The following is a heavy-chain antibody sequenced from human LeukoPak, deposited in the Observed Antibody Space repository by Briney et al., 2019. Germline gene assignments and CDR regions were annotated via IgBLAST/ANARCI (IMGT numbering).Heavy chain of an antibody. Sequence: PGGSLRLSCAASGFTFSSSAMSWVRQAPGKGLEWVSAISNNGGYTYYADSVQGRFTISRDNSKSTLCLQMNSLRAEDTAVYYCARLGISFQFDLWGQGALVTISS. J-gene: IGHJ5*02. CDR1: GFTFSSSA. CDR2: ISNNGGYT. CDR3: ARLGISFQFDL. V-gene: IGHV3-23*01. D-gene: IGHD7-27*01.